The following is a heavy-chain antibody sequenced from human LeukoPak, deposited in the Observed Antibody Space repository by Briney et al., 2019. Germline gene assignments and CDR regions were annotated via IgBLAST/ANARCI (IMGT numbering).Heavy chain of an antibody. CDR1: GGSISSYY. D-gene: IGHD3-10*01. V-gene: IGHV4-59*01. CDR2: IYYSGST. J-gene: IGHJ5*02. Sequence: SETLSLTCTVSGGSISSYYWSWIRQPPGKGLAWIGYIYYSGSTNYNPSLKSRVTISVDTSKNQFSLKLSSVTAADTAVYYCAREITMVRGAENWFDPWGQGTLVTVSS. CDR3: AREITMVRGAENWFDP.